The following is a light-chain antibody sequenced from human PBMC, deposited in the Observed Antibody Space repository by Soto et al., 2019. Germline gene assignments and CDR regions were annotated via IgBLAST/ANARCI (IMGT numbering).Light chain of an antibody. Sequence: SLLTQPPSVSTVPGQKVTISCSGSSSNIGNNYVSWYQQLPGTAPKLLIYENNKRPSGIPDRFSGSKSGTSATLGITGHQTGDEADYYCGTWDSSLSADNYVFGTGTKVTVL. CDR1: SSNIGNNY. J-gene: IGLJ1*01. CDR3: GTWDSSLSADNYV. V-gene: IGLV1-51*02. CDR2: ENN.